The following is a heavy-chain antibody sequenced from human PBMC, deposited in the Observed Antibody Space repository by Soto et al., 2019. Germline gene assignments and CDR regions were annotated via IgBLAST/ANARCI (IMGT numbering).Heavy chain of an antibody. Sequence: VQLVESGGGVVQPGRSLRLSCEASGFTFRNYGMHWVRQTPVKGLEWVAGIQYDGSKKYYAESVKGRFTISRDNSKKTLYLEIDSLRAEDTAVYYCAKDLEVVGANRWGYDSWGQGTLVTVSS. D-gene: IGHD1-26*01. CDR2: IQYDGSKK. J-gene: IGHJ5*01. CDR3: AKDLEVVGANRWGYDS. V-gene: IGHV3-33*06. CDR1: GFTFRNYG.